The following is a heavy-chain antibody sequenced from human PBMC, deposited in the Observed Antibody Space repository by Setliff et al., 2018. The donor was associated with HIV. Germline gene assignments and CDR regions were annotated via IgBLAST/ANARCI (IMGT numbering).Heavy chain of an antibody. Sequence: SETLSLTCTVSGGSLSSHYWSWIRQSPVKGLEWIGTIYNRGRTSNSPSLKSRVTISVDTSKNQLSLILTSVTAADTAVYYCARVGDSRSSYGMDVWGQGTTVTVSS. V-gene: IGHV4-59*11. CDR1: GGSLSSHY. J-gene: IGHJ6*02. CDR2: IYNRGRT. CDR3: ARVGDSRSSYGMDV. D-gene: IGHD6-6*01.